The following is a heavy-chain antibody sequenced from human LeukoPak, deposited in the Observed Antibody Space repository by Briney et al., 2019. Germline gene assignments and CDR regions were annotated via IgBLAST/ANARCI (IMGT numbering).Heavy chain of an antibody. Sequence: PGGSLRLSCAASGFTFDDYAMHWVRHAPGKGLEWVSGISWNSGSIGYADSVKGRFTISRDNAKNSLYLQMNSLRAEDTALYYCAKDLQTTVTAYLDYWGQGTLVTVSS. CDR1: GFTFDDYA. J-gene: IGHJ4*02. CDR2: ISWNSGSI. D-gene: IGHD4-17*01. CDR3: AKDLQTTVTAYLDY. V-gene: IGHV3-9*01.